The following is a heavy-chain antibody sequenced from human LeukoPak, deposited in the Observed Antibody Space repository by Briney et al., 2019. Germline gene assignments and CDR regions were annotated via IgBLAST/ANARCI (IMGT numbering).Heavy chain of an antibody. J-gene: IGHJ4*02. V-gene: IGHV3-21*01. CDR2: ISSSSSYI. CDR3: ARSPRSGYCSSTICYFGY. D-gene: IGHD2-2*03. Sequence: GGSLTLTCAASGFTFSSYSMNWVRQAPGKGLEWVSSISSSSSYIYYADSVKGRFTISRDNAKNSLYLQMNSLRAEDTAVYYCARSPRSGYCSSTICYFGYWGQGTLVTVSS. CDR1: GFTFSSYS.